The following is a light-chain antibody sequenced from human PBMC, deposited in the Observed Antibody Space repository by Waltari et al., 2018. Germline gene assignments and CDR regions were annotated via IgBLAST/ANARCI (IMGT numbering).Light chain of an antibody. V-gene: IGKV1-33*01. CDR1: EDINNY. J-gene: IGKJ4*01. Sequence: DIQMTQSPSSLSASIGDRVTITCQASEDINNYLNWYQQKPGKAPKLLIYDASNLQVGVPSRFSGGGSGTDFTFTISSLQPGDIATYYCQQHDNLPLTFGGGT. CDR3: QQHDNLPLT. CDR2: DAS.